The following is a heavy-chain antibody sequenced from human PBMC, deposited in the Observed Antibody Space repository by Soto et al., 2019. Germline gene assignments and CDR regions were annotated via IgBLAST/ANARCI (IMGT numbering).Heavy chain of an antibody. V-gene: IGHV3-33*01. CDR2: IWYDGSNK. CDR1: GFTFSIYG. CDR3: AGGGWELFGEFDY. J-gene: IGHJ4*02. Sequence: PGGSPRLSCAASGFTFSIYGMYCVPQAPDKGLEWVAVIWYDGSNKYYADSVKGRFTISRDNSKNTLYLQMNSLRAEDTAVVYCAGGGWELFGEFDYWGQGTLVTVSS. D-gene: IGHD1-26*01.